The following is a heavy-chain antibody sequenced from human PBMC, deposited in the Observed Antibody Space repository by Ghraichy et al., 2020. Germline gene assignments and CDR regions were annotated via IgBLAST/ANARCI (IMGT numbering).Heavy chain of an antibody. CDR3: ARSKRYCSNNVCSTKYYFDY. CDR2: IYYTGST. Sequence: SETLSLTCRISSDSISSHYWSWIRQSPEKGLEWIGYIYYTGSTNYNPSLKSRVTISVNTSKNQFSLRLNSLTAADTAVYYCARSKRYCSNNVCSTKYYFDYWGQGTLVTVSS. CDR1: SDSISSHY. D-gene: IGHD2-8*01. J-gene: IGHJ4*02. V-gene: IGHV4-59*11.